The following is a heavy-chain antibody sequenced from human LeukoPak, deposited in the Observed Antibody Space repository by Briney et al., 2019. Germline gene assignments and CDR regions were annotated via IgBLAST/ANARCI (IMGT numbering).Heavy chain of an antibody. CDR3: ARQFGSGWYFDY. D-gene: IGHD6-19*01. J-gene: IGHJ4*02. CDR2: IHPNSGGT. Sequence: ASVKVSCKASGYTFTDYYMHWVRQAPGQGLEWMGCIHPNSGGTNSAQNFQGRVTITRDTSITTPYMYLSRLKSDDTAVYYCARQFGSGWYFDYWGRGTLVTVSS. CDR1: GYTFTDYY. V-gene: IGHV1-2*02.